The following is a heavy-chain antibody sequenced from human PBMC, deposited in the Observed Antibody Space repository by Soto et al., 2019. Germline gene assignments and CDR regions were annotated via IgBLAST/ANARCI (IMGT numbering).Heavy chain of an antibody. CDR3: ARDLRLVGFGEHDL. CDR2: IYTGGSP. CDR1: GFAFSNYY. Sequence: EVQLVESGGGLVQPGGSLRLSCVASGFAFSNYYMSWVRQAPGKGLEWVSVIYTGGSPYYADSVRGRFTISRHNSKNTLYLQMNSLRVEGTAVYYCARDLRLVGFGEHDLWGRGTLVTVSS. D-gene: IGHD3-10*01. V-gene: IGHV3-53*04. J-gene: IGHJ2*01.